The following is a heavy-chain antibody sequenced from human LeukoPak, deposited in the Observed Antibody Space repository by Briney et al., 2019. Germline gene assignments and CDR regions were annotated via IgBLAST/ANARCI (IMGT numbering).Heavy chain of an antibody. J-gene: IGHJ4*02. CDR3: ARGLAYCGGDCYYCFDY. V-gene: IGHV3-74*01. CDR1: GFTFSSYW. D-gene: IGHD2-21*02. CDR2: INSDGSST. Sequence: GGSLRLSCAVSGFTFSSYWMHWVRQAPGKGLVWVSRINSDGSSTSYADSVKGRFTISRDNAKNTLYLQMNSLSAEDTAVYYCARGLAYCGGDCYYCFDYWGEGTLVTVSS.